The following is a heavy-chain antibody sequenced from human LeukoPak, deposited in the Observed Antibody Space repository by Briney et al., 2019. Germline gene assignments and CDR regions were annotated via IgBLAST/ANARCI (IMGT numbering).Heavy chain of an antibody. Sequence: ASVTVSFKASGYTFTSYAMHAVRQAPGQRLEWMGWINAGNGNTKYSQKFQGRVTITRDTSESTDYLELRSLRSEDTAVYYCALRSIAAPWGQGTLVTVSS. J-gene: IGHJ5*02. V-gene: IGHV1-3*01. D-gene: IGHD6-6*01. CDR2: INAGNGNT. CDR3: ALRSIAAP. CDR1: GYTFTSYA.